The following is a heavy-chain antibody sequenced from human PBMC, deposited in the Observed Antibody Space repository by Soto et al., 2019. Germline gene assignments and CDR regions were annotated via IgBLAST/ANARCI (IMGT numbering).Heavy chain of an antibody. CDR2: ISAYNGNT. V-gene: IGHV1-18*01. Sequence: ASVKVSCKASGYTFTSYGISWVRQAPGQGQEWMGWISAYNGNTNYALKLQCRVTMTTDTSTSTAYMELRSLRSDDTAVYYCARDSGYCSGGSCYSGDAFDIWGQGTMVTVSS. CDR3: ARDSGYCSGGSCYSGDAFDI. CDR1: GYTFTSYG. D-gene: IGHD2-15*01. J-gene: IGHJ3*02.